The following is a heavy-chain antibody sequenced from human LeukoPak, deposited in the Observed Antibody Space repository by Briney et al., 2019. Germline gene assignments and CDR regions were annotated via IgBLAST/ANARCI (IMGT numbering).Heavy chain of an antibody. V-gene: IGHV4-39*07. J-gene: IGHJ4*02. D-gene: IGHD3-10*01. CDR1: GGSLSSSSYY. Sequence: SETLSLTCTASGGSLSSSSYYWGWVRQPPGKGLEWVGSIYYSGSTYYNPSLKSRVTISVDTSKNQFSLKLSSVTAADTAVYYCARASLRITMVRGVIPFDYWGQGTLVTVSS. CDR2: IYYSGST. CDR3: ARASLRITMVRGVIPFDY.